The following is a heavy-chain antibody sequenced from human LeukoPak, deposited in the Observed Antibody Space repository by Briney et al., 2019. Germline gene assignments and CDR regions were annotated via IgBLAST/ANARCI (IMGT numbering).Heavy chain of an antibody. CDR3: AREGQNYDFWSGYHYYYYGMDV. Sequence: GASVTVSCKASGYTFTSYGISWVRQAPGQGLEWMGWISAYNGNTNYAQKLQGRVTMTTDTSTSTAYMELRNLRSDDTAVYYCAREGQNYDFWSGYHYYYYGMDVWGQGTTVTVSS. CDR2: ISAYNGNT. D-gene: IGHD3-3*01. CDR1: GYTFTSYG. V-gene: IGHV1-18*01. J-gene: IGHJ6*02.